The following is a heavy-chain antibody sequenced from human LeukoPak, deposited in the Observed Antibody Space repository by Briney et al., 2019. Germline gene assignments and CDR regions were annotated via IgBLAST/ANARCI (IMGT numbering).Heavy chain of an antibody. CDR3: ARFHSSLHTAGDY. CDR1: GYTLTSYY. V-gene: IGHV1-46*01. J-gene: IGHJ4*02. D-gene: IGHD5-18*01. CDR2: INPSGGGT. Sequence: ASVKVSCKASGYTLTSYYMHWVRQAPGQGLEWMGIINPSGGGTSYAQNFQGRVTMTRDTSTSTVYMELSSLKSEDTAVYYCARFHSSLHTAGDYWGQGTLVTVSS.